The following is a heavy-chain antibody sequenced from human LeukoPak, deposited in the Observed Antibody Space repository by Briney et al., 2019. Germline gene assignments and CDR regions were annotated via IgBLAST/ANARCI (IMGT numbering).Heavy chain of an antibody. V-gene: IGHV3-48*02. CDR1: GFTFTTYS. CDR3: ARDLNSGYYPYYFDY. CDR2: IGGSSSTM. Sequence: GGSLRLSCEASGFTFTTYSMNWVRQAPGKGLEWVSYIGGSSSTMYYADSVKGRFTISRDNAKKSLYLQMNSLRDEDTAVYYCARDLNSGYYPYYFDYWGQGTLVTVSS. D-gene: IGHD3-22*01. J-gene: IGHJ4*02.